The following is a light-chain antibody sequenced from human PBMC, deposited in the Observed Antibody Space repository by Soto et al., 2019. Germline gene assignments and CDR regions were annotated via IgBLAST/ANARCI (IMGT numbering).Light chain of an antibody. CDR3: QQYNRYPLT. Sequence: DIQMTQSPSSLSASVGDRVTITCRARQGVSRWLAWYQQKPEKAPKSLISAASNLQSGVPSRFSGSWSGTDFTLTISSLQPEDFATYYCQQYNRYPLTFGGGTKVEIK. CDR2: AAS. V-gene: IGKV1D-16*01. J-gene: IGKJ4*01. CDR1: QGVSRW.